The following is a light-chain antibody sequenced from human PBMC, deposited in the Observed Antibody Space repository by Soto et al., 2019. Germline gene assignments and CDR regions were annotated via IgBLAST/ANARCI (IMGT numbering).Light chain of an antibody. J-gene: IGKJ1*01. Sequence: IVLTQSPATLSLSKGERATLSCRASQSVSSYLAWYQQKPGQAPRLLIYDASNRATGIPARFSGSGSGTDFTLTISSLEPEDSAIYYCQQRSSWHTFGQGTKVDI. CDR3: QQRSSWHT. CDR1: QSVSSY. CDR2: DAS. V-gene: IGKV3-11*01.